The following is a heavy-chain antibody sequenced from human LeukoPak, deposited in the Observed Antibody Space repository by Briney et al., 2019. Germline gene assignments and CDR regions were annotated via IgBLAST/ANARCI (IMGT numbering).Heavy chain of an antibody. CDR1: GFTFSSYW. J-gene: IGHJ4*02. CDR3: AREPEAYCGGDCYLH. D-gene: IGHD2-21*02. V-gene: IGHV3-7*01. Sequence: TGGSLRLSCAASGFTFSSYWMSWVRQAPGKGLEWVANIKQDGSEKYYVDSVKGRFTISRDNAKNSLYLQMNSLRAEDTAVYYCAREPEAYCGGDCYLHWGQGTLVTVSS. CDR2: IKQDGSEK.